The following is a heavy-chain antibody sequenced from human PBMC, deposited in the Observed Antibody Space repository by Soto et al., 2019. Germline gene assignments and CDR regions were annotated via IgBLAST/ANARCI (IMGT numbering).Heavy chain of an antibody. CDR1: GFTFSSYA. CDR3: AKDPDYYGSGSYYSY. J-gene: IGHJ4*02. V-gene: IGHV3-23*01. Sequence: PVGSLRLSCAASGFTFSSYAMSWVRQAPGKGLEWVSAISGSGGSTYYADSVKGRFTISRDNSKNTLYLQMNSLRAEDTAVYYCAKDPDYYGSGSYYSYWGQGTLVTVSS. CDR2: ISGSGGST. D-gene: IGHD3-10*01.